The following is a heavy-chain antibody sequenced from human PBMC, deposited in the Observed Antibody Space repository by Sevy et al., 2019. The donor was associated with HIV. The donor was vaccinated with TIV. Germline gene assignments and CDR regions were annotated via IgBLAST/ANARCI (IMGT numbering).Heavy chain of an antibody. V-gene: IGHV4-59*01. D-gene: IGHD3-10*01. Sequence: AENLSLTCTVSGGSISNSYWSWIRQPPGKGLDWIGYIYYSGSTNYNPSLKSRVTMSIDMSKNQFSLNLRSVTAADTAVYYCARGGRYYISGSLWGEGTLVLVSS. CDR3: ARGGRYYISGSL. CDR1: GGSISNSY. CDR2: IYYSGST. J-gene: IGHJ4*02.